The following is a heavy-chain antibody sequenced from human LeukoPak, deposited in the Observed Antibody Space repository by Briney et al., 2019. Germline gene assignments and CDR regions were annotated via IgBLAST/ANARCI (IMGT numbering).Heavy chain of an antibody. J-gene: IGHJ1*01. Sequence: GGSLRLSCAASGFTFSSYGMHWIRQAPGKGLEWVAVISHGGSNKYYADSVKGRFTISRDNSKNTLYLQMNSLRAEDTAVYYCARPYSSGWYVDFQHWGQGTLVTVSS. CDR1: GFTFSSYG. V-gene: IGHV3-30*03. D-gene: IGHD6-19*01. CDR2: ISHGGSNK. CDR3: ARPYSSGWYVDFQH.